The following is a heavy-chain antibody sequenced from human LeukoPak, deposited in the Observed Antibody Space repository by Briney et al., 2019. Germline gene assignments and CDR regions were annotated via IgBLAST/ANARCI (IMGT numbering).Heavy chain of an antibody. CDR2: ISSSSSTI. D-gene: IGHD6-19*01. CDR1: GFTFSSFS. J-gene: IGHJ4*02. Sequence: GGSLRLSCAASGFTFSSFSMNWVRQAPGKGLEWVSYISSSSSTIYYADSVEGRFTISRDNAKNSLFLQLNSLRDEDTAVYYCARDFYRSYSSAWSLDCWGQGALVTVSS. CDR3: ARDFYRSYSSAWSLDC. V-gene: IGHV3-48*02.